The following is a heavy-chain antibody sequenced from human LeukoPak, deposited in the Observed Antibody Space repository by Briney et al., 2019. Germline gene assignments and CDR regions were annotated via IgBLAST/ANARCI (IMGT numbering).Heavy chain of an antibody. CDR3: ARVGSSWPHYYFDY. CDR1: GGSISSGDYY. V-gene: IGHV4-39*07. J-gene: IGHJ4*02. D-gene: IGHD6-13*01. CDR2: IYYNSGST. Sequence: SETLSLTCTVSGGSISSGDYYWSWIRQPPGKGLEWIGNIYYNSGSTYYNPPLKSRVTISVDTSKNQFSLKLSSVTAADTAVYYCARVGSSWPHYYFDYWGQGTLVTVSS.